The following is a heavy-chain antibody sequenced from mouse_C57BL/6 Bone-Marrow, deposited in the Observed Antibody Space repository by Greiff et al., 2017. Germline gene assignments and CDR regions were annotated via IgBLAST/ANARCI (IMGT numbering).Heavy chain of an antibody. CDR2: SRNKANDYTT. J-gene: IGHJ4*01. CDR1: GFTFSDFY. V-gene: IGHV7-1*01. Sequence: EVMLVESGGGLVQSGRSLRLSCATSGFTFSDFYMEWVRQAPGKGLEWIAASRNKANDYTTEYSASVKGRFIVSRDTSQSILYLQMNALRAEDTAIYYCARDGLNGMDYWGQGTLVTVSS. CDR3: ARDGLNGMDY.